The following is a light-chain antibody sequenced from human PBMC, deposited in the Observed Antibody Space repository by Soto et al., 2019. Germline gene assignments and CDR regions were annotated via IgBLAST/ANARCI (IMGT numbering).Light chain of an antibody. J-gene: IGLJ2*01. CDR3: SSYTSSSPVV. Sequence: ALTQPASVSGSPGQSITISCTGTSSDVGGYNYVSWYQQHPGKAPKLMIYEVSNRPSGVSNRFSGSQSGNTASLTISGLQAEDEADYYCSSYTSSSPVVFGGGTKLTVL. CDR2: EVS. V-gene: IGLV2-14*01. CDR1: SSDVGGYNY.